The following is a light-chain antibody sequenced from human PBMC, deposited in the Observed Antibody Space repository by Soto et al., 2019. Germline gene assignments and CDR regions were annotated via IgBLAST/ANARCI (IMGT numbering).Light chain of an antibody. CDR1: SSDVGGYNY. J-gene: IGLJ2*01. Sequence: QSVLTQPPSASGSPGQSVTISCTGTSSDVGGYNYVSWYQQHPGKAPKLMIYEVSKRPSGVPDRFSGSKSGNTASLTVPGLQAEDEADYYCSSYAGSTVVFGGGPSSPS. CDR2: EVS. V-gene: IGLV2-8*01. CDR3: SSYAGSTVV.